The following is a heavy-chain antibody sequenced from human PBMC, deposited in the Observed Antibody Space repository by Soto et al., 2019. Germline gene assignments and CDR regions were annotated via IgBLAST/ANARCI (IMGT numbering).Heavy chain of an antibody. J-gene: IGHJ6*02. CDR3: ARLKGVAARLYYYYCMDV. Sequence: ASETLSLTCAVYGGSFSGYYWSWIRQPPGKGLEWIGEINHSGSTNYNPSLKSRVTISVDTSKNQFSLKLSSVTAADTAVYYCARLKGVAARLYYYYCMDVCRQLTTVTVSS. CDR1: GGSFSGYY. V-gene: IGHV4-34*01. D-gene: IGHD6-6*01. CDR2: INHSGST.